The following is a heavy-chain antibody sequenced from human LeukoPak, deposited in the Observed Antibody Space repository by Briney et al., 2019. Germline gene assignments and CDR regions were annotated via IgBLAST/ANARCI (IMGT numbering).Heavy chain of an antibody. CDR2: ISGSGGST. J-gene: IGHJ5*02. V-gene: IGHV3-23*01. Sequence: PGGSLRLSCAASGFTFSSYAMSWVRQAPGKGLEWVSAISGSGGSTYYADSVKGRFTISRDNSKNTLYLQMNSLRAEDTAVYYCADYYDILTGNNWFDPWGQGTLVTVSS. D-gene: IGHD3-9*01. CDR1: GFTFSSYA. CDR3: ADYYDILTGNNWFDP.